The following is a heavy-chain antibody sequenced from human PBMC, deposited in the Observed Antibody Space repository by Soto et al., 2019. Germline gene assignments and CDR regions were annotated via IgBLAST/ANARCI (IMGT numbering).Heavy chain of an antibody. Sequence: SETLSLTCAVSGGSISSSNWWSWVRRPPGKGLEWIGDIYHSGSTNYNPSLKSRVTISVDKSKNQFSLKLSSVTAADTAVYYCARVGATPRNWFDPWGQGTLVTVSS. CDR2: IYHSGST. J-gene: IGHJ5*02. D-gene: IGHD1-26*01. CDR3: ARVGATPRNWFDP. CDR1: GGSISSSNW. V-gene: IGHV4-4*02.